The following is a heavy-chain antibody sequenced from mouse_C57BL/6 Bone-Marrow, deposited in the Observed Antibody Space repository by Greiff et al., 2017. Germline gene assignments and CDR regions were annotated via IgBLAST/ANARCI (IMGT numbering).Heavy chain of an antibody. CDR3: ARYLITTVVHWYFDV. V-gene: IGHV1-55*01. Sequence: VQLQQPGAELVKPGASVKMSCKASGYTFTSYWITWVKQRPGQGLEWIGDIYPGSGSTNYNEKFKSKATLTVEPSSSTAYKQLSILTSEYSVVYYCARYLITTVVHWYFDVWGTGTTVTVSS. J-gene: IGHJ1*03. CDR1: GYTFTSYW. D-gene: IGHD1-1*01. CDR2: IYPGSGST.